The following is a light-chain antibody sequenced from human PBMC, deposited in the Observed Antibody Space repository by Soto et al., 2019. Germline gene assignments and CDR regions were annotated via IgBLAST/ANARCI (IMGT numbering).Light chain of an antibody. CDR1: QSVSSN. V-gene: IGKV3-15*01. CDR2: GAS. CDR3: QRLNNYPFT. Sequence: EIVMTQSPATLSVSPGERATLSCRASQSVSSNLAWYQQKPGQAPRPLIYGASTRATGIPARFSGSGSGTEFTLTISSLQPEDFATYYCQRLNNYPFTFGPGTKVDI. J-gene: IGKJ3*01.